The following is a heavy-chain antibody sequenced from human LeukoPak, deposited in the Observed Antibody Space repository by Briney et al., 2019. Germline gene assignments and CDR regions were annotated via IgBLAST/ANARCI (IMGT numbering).Heavy chain of an antibody. D-gene: IGHD1-26*01. V-gene: IGHV4-59*08. CDR3: ARRGSYYRAFDI. CDR2: IYHSGST. CDR1: GGSISSYY. J-gene: IGHJ3*02. Sequence: SETLSLTCTVSGGSISSYYWSWIRQPPGKGLEWIGSIYHSGSTYYNPSLKSRVTISVDTSKNQFSLKLSSVTAADTAVYYCARRGSYYRAFDIWGQGTMVTVSS.